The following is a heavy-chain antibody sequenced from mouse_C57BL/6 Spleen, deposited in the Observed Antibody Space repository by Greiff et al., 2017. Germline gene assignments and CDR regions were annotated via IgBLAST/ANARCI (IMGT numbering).Heavy chain of an antibody. CDR1: GFNIKDDY. CDR3: TLTRGFAY. Sequence: VQLQQSGAELVRPGASVKLSCTASGFNIKDDYMHWVKQRPEQGLEWIGWIDPENGDTEYASKFQGKATITADTSSNTAYLQLSSLTSEDTAVYYCTLTRGFAYWGQGTLVTVSA. V-gene: IGHV14-4*01. J-gene: IGHJ3*01. CDR2: IDPENGDT.